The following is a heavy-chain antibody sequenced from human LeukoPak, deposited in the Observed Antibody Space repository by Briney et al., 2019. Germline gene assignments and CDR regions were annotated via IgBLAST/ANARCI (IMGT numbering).Heavy chain of an antibody. CDR1: GYTFTGYY. CDR3: AREPVSSVDIVATSFDY. D-gene: IGHD5-12*01. V-gene: IGHV1-2*02. CDR2: INPNSGGT. J-gene: IGHJ4*02. Sequence: ASVKVSCKASGYTFTGYYMHWVRQAPGQGLGWMGWINPNSGGTNYAQKFQGRVTMTRDTSISTAYMELSRLRSDDTAVYYCAREPVSSVDIVATSFDYWGQGTLVTVSS.